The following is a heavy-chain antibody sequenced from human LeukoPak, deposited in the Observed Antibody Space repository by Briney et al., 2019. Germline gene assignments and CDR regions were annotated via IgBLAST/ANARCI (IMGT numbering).Heavy chain of an antibody. CDR1: GFTFSSYA. V-gene: IGHV3-23*01. Sequence: PGGSLRLSCAASGFTFSSYAMSWVRQAPGKGLEWVSGISGSGGSTYYADSVKGRFTISRDNSKNTLYLQMNSLRDEDTAVYYCAKNTFDWLSPFDYWGQGTLVTVSS. D-gene: IGHD3-9*01. CDR2: ISGSGGST. CDR3: AKNTFDWLSPFDY. J-gene: IGHJ4*02.